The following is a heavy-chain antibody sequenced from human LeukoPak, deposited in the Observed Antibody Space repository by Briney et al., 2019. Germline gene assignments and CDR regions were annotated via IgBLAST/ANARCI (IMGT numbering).Heavy chain of an antibody. CDR3: ARLRVDFWSGYTHPYFDY. Sequence: SETLSLTCTVSGGSISSSSYSWGWIRQPPGKGLEWIGSIYYSGTTYYNPSLKSRVTISVDTSKIQFSLKLSSVAATDTAVYFCARLRVDFWSGYTHPYFDYWGQGTLVTVSS. D-gene: IGHD3-3*01. J-gene: IGHJ4*02. CDR2: IYYSGTT. V-gene: IGHV4-39*01. CDR1: GGSISSSSYS.